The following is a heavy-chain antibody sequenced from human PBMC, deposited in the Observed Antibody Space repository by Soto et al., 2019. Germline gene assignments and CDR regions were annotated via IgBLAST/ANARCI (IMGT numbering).Heavy chain of an antibody. Sequence: PGGSLRLSCAASGFTFDDYAMHWVRQAPGKGLEWVSGISWNSGSIGYADSVKGRFTISRDNAKNSLYLQMNSLRAEDTALYYCAKDISRIFTMVPHAFDIWGQGTMVTVSS. CDR1: GFTFDDYA. D-gene: IGHD3-10*01. CDR3: AKDISRIFTMVPHAFDI. V-gene: IGHV3-9*01. CDR2: ISWNSGSI. J-gene: IGHJ3*02.